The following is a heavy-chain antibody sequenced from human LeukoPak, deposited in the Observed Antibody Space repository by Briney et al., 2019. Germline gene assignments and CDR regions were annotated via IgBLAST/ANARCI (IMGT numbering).Heavy chain of an antibody. V-gene: IGHV4-59*01. CDR3: ARVSGYGDHFDY. J-gene: IGHJ4*02. CDR1: GGSISSYY. CDR2: IYYSGST. Sequence: SETLSLTCTVSGGSISSYYWSWVRQPPGKGLEWIGYIYYSGSTNYNPSLKSRVTISVDTSKNQFSLKLSSVTAADTAVYYCARVSGYGDHFDYWGQGTLVTVSS. D-gene: IGHD4-17*01.